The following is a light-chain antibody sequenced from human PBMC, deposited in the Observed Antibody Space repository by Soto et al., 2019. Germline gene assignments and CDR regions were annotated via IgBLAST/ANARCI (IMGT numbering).Light chain of an antibody. J-gene: IGKJ5*01. Sequence: DIPLTPSQSALSASLGDRVTITCRARQGISNYLALYQQKPGKVPKLLIYAASTLQSGVPSRFSGSGSGTEFTLTISSLQPDDFATYYCQHRVFGPGTGLEIK. CDR3: QHRV. CDR2: AAS. V-gene: IGKV1-27*01. CDR1: QGISNY.